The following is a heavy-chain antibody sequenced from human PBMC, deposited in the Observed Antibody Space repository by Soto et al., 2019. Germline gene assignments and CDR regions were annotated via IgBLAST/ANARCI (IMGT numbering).Heavy chain of an antibody. J-gene: IGHJ5*02. V-gene: IGHV3-33*01. Sequence: QVQLVESGGGVVQPGRSLRLSCAASGFTFSSYGMHWVRQAPGKGLEWVAVIWYDGSNKYYADSVKGRFTISRDNSKNTLYLQMNSLRAEDTAVYYCARASYYDFWRGYGWFAPWGQGTLVTVSS. D-gene: IGHD3-3*01. CDR2: IWYDGSNK. CDR1: GFTFSSYG. CDR3: ARASYYDFWRGYGWFAP.